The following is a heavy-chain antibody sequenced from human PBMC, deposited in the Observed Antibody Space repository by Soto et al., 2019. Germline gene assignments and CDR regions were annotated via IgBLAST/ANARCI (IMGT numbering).Heavy chain of an antibody. D-gene: IGHD3-3*01. V-gene: IGHV1-58*01. CDR2: IVVGSGNT. J-gene: IGHJ4*02. CDR3: ATSSFWSGYPLDY. Sequence: RASVKVSCKASGFTFTSSAVQWVRQARGQRLEWIGWIVVGSGNTNYAQKFQERVTITRDMSTSTAYMELSSLRSEDTAVYYCATSSFWSGYPLDYWGQGTLVTVSS. CDR1: GFTFTSSA.